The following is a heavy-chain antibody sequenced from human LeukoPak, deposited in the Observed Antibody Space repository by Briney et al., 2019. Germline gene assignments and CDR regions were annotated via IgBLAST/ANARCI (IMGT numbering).Heavy chain of an antibody. CDR1: GFTFTTYS. CDR2: IKEDGSEI. Sequence: GGSLRLSCAASGFTFTTYSMTCVRQAPGRGLEWVARIKEDGSEIYYVDSVKGRFTISRDNAKKSLYLQMNSLRAEDTAVYYCAREWWYLDYWGQGTLVTVSS. V-gene: IGHV3-7*05. D-gene: IGHD2-15*01. J-gene: IGHJ4*02. CDR3: AREWWYLDY.